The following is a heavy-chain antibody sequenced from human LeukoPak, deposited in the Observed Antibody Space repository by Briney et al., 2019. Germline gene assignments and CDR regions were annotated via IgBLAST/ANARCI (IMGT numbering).Heavy chain of an antibody. V-gene: IGHV3-7*01. Sequence: PGGSLRLSCAASGFTFSSYWMSWVRQAPGKGLEWVANIKQDGSEKYYVDSVKGRFTISRENAKNSLYLQMNSLRAGDTAVYYCARFNWNNDRYGFDFWGQGTMVTVSS. CDR1: GFTFSSYW. D-gene: IGHD1/OR15-1a*01. CDR2: IKQDGSEK. CDR3: ARFNWNNDRYGFDF. J-gene: IGHJ3*01.